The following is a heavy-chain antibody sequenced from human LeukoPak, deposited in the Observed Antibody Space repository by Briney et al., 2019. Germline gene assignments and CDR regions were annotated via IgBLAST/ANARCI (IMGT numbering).Heavy chain of an antibody. Sequence: SETLSLTCTVSGGSISSSSYYWGWIRQPPGKGLEGIGSIYYSGSTYYNPSLKSRVTISVDTSKNQFSLPLSSVTAADTAVYYCARLQLGYSYGYVAYWGQGTLVTVSS. CDR1: GGSISSSSYY. CDR2: IYYSGST. V-gene: IGHV4-39*01. CDR3: ARLQLGYSYGYVAY. D-gene: IGHD5-18*01. J-gene: IGHJ4*02.